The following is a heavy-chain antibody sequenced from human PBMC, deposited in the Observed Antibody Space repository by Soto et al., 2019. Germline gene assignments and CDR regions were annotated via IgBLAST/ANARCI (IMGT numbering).Heavy chain of an antibody. CDR3: ARESSSSLFDY. CDR2: IYYSGST. J-gene: IGHJ4*02. V-gene: IGHV4-30-4*01. D-gene: IGHD6-6*01. CDR1: GGSISSGDYY. Sequence: SXTLSLTCTVSGGSISSGDYYWSWIRQPPGKGLEWIGYIYYSGSTYYNPSLKSRVTISVDTSKNQFSLKLSSVTAADTAVYYCARESSSSLFDYWGQGTLVTVSS.